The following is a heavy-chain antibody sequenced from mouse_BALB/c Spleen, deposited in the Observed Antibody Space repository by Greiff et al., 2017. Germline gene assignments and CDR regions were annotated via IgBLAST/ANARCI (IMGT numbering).Heavy chain of an antibody. D-gene: IGHD2-3*01. Sequence: DVQLQESGPGLVKPSQSLSLTCSVTGYSITSGYYWNWIRQFPGNKLEWMGYISYDGSNNYNPSLKNRISITRDTSKNQFFLKLNSVTTEDTATYYCARGYYMVWFAYWGQGTLVTVSA. V-gene: IGHV3-6*02. CDR2: ISYDGSN. CDR3: ARGYYMVWFAY. CDR1: GYSITSGYY. J-gene: IGHJ3*01.